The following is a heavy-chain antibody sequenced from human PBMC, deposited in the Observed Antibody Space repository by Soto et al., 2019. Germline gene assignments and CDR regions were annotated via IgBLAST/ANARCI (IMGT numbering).Heavy chain of an antibody. CDR3: ARVWVITWFDP. CDR1: GGSISSGCYY. CDR2: IYYSGST. D-gene: IGHD1-26*01. J-gene: IGHJ5*02. Sequence: QVQLQESGPGLVKPSQTLSLTCPVSGGSISSGCYYCSWIGPHPGTGLEWIGAIYYSGSTYYHPSLMRRLTISVGTAKTRFSRKRISVTAADTAVYYCARVWVITWFDPCGQGTLVTVSA. V-gene: IGHV4-31*03.